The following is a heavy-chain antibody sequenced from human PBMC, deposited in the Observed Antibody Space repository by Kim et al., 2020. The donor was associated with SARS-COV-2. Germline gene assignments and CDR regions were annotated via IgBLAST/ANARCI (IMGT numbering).Heavy chain of an antibody. CDR2: IGTAGDP. CDR1: GFTFSSYD. V-gene: IGHV3-13*05. CDR3: ARGRYYGSGSYFPFDY. D-gene: IGHD3-10*01. Sequence: GGSLRLSCAASGFTFSSYDMHWVRQATGKGLEWVSAIGTAGDPYYPGSVKGRFTISRENAKNSLYLQMNSLRAGDTAVYYCARGRYYGSGSYFPFDYWGQGTLVTVSS. J-gene: IGHJ4*02.